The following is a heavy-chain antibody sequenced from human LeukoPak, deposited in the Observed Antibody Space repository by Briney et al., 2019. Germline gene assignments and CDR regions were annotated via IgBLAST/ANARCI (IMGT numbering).Heavy chain of an antibody. Sequence: SETLSLTCAVSGYSISSGYYWGWIRQPPGKGLKWIGDIRSSGSTYYNPSLKSRVTISVDTSKNQFSLKLSSVTAADTAVYYCARDGSYRDYYYYYYMDVWGKGTTVTVSS. J-gene: IGHJ6*03. V-gene: IGHV4-38-2*02. CDR3: ARDGSYRDYYYYYYMDV. CDR2: IRSSGST. D-gene: IGHD3-16*02. CDR1: GYSISSGYY.